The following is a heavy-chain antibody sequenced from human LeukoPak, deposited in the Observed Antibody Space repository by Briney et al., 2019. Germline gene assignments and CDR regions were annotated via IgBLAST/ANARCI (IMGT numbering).Heavy chain of an antibody. CDR2: IFPGDSDT. V-gene: IGHV5-51*01. J-gene: IGHJ4*02. CDR3: ARLGYCTGTSCGRDDLYFDY. CDR1: GYSFTSYW. Sequence: GESLKISCKGSGYSFTSYWTGWVRQMPGKGLESMGIIFPGDSDTTYSPSFQGQVTISADKSISTAYLQWSSLRASDTAMYYCARLGYCTGTSCGRDDLYFDYWGQGTLVTVSS. D-gene: IGHD2-8*02.